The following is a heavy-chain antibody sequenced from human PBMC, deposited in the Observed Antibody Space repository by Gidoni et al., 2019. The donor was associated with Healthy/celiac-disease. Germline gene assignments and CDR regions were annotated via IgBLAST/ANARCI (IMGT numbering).Heavy chain of an antibody. V-gene: IGHV3-23*01. D-gene: IGHD3-10*01. J-gene: IGHJ4*02. CDR2: ISGSGGST. CDR1: GFTFRIYA. Sequence: EVQLLESGGGLVQPGGSLRLSCAASGFTFRIYAMSWVRQAPGKGLEWVSAISGSGGSTYYADSVKGRFTISRDNSKNTLYLQMNSLRAEDTAVYYCAKGGVMLWFGELTFDYWGQGTLVTVSS. CDR3: AKGGVMLWFGELTFDY.